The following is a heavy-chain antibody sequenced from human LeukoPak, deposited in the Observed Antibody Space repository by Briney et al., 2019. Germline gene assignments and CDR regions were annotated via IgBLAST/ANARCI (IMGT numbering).Heavy chain of an antibody. J-gene: IGHJ4*02. D-gene: IGHD3-9*01. CDR1: GFVVRTNY. CDR3: ATTLRSFDSPFDY. CDR2: IYCSGGI. Sequence: GGSLRLSCAASGFVVRTNYMSWVRQAPGKGLEWVSVIYCSGGIYYADSVKGRFTISRDTSKKTLFLQMNSLRAEDTAVYYCATTLRSFDSPFDYWGQGTLVTVSS. V-gene: IGHV3-53*01.